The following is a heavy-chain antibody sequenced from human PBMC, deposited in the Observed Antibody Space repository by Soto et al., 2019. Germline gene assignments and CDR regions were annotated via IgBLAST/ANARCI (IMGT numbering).Heavy chain of an antibody. Sequence: GGSLILSCAASGFPFSSYGMHFVGQAPGKGLEWVAVIWYDGSNKYYADSVKGRFTISRDNSKNTLYLQMNSLRAEDTAVYYCARESGVATPDYWGQGTLVTVSS. CDR3: ARESGVATPDY. CDR2: IWYDGSNK. CDR1: GFPFSSYG. J-gene: IGHJ4*02. V-gene: IGHV3-33*01. D-gene: IGHD5-12*01.